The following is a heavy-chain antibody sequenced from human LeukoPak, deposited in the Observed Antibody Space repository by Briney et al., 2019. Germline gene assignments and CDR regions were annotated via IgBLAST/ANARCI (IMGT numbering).Heavy chain of an antibody. V-gene: IGHV3-64*01. Sequence: SGGSLRLSCAASGFTLSSYAMHWVRQAPGKGLEYVSAISSNGGSTYYANSVKGRFTISRDNSKNTLYLQMGSLRAEDMAVYYCARDRESYYDILTGQIGTAYSDYWGQGTLVTVSS. CDR2: ISSNGGST. D-gene: IGHD3-9*01. CDR3: ARDRESYYDILTGQIGTAYSDY. CDR1: GFTLSSYA. J-gene: IGHJ4*02.